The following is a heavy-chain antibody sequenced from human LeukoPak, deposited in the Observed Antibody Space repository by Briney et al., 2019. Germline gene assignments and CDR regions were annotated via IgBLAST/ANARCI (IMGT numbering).Heavy chain of an antibody. CDR2: IYYSGST. D-gene: IGHD1-26*01. CDR3: ARDLMVVGGGGARFDP. CDR1: GDSISSHY. J-gene: IGHJ5*02. V-gene: IGHV4-59*11. Sequence: SETLSLTCTVSGDSISSHYWSWIRQPPGKGLEWIGYIYYSGSTNYNPSLKGRVTISVDTSKKHFSLKLSSVTAADTAVYYCARDLMVVGGGGARFDPWGQGTLVTVSS.